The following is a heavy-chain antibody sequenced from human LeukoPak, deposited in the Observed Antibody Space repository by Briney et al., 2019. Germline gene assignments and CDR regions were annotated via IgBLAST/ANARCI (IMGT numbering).Heavy chain of an antibody. V-gene: IGHV4-39*01. CDR1: GRSISSSSDY. CDR3: ARLIRTTVVKPRAYYIDY. CDR2: IYYSGIT. J-gene: IGHJ4*02. Sequence: PSETLSLTSTVFGRSISSSSDYWGWIRQPPGKGREGIASIYYSGITYYNPSLKSRVTISVDTSKTQFSLKLSSVTAADTAVYYCARLIRTTVVKPRAYYIDYWGQGTLVTVSS. D-gene: IGHD4-23*01.